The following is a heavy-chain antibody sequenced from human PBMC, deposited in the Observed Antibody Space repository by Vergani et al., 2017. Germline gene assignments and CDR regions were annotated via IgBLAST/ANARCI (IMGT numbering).Heavy chain of an antibody. CDR3: ARGRXVDVVATIEEGVDP. CDR1: GYTFTGYY. J-gene: IGHJ5*02. CDR2: INPKSGGT. Sequence: QVQLVQSGAEVKKPGASVEVSCKASGYTFTGYYMHWVRQAPGQGLGWMGWINPKSGGTNYAQKFQGRVTMTRDTSISAAYMELSRLRSDDTAVYYCARGRXVDVVATIEEGVDPWREGIVIVVSA. D-gene: IGHD5-12*01. V-gene: IGHV1-2*02.